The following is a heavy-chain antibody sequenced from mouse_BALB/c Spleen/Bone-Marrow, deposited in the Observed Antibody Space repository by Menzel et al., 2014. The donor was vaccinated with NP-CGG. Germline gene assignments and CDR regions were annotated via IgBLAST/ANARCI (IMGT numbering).Heavy chain of an antibody. D-gene: IGHD3-3*01. V-gene: IGHV5-17*02. Sequence: EVKVGESGGGLVQPGGSRKLSCASSGCSFSSFGMHWVRQAPEKGLEWVAYISNGSRTVFYAATVKGHFTISRENPRNTLFLQITSQGSEDTAMYYCTRSRENWGDFDYWGQGTTLTVSS. CDR1: GCSFSSFG. CDR2: ISNGSRTV. CDR3: TRSRENWGDFDY. J-gene: IGHJ2*01.